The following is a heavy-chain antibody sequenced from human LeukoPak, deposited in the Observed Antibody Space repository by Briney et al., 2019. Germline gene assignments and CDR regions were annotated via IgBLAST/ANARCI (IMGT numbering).Heavy chain of an antibody. D-gene: IGHD6-19*01. CDR3: ARDATPYSSGWYRGSKINWFDP. J-gene: IGHJ5*02. CDR2: IDTPTPNI. Sequence: GGSLRLSCEASGFTFSSYSMTWVRQAPGKGLEWVSSIDTPTPNINYADSVKGRFTISRDNAKNSLYLQMNSLRAEDTAVYYCARDATPYSSGWYRGSKINWFDPWGQGTLVTVSS. CDR1: GFTFSSYS. V-gene: IGHV3-21*01.